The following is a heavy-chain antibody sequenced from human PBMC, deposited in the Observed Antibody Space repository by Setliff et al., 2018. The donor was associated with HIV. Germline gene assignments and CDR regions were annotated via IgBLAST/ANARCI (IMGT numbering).Heavy chain of an antibody. CDR3: ARSPSYSSSFSYYYYSMDV. Sequence: NPSETLSLTCTVSGGSISRGSYSWGWIRQPPGKGLEWIGSISYTGITNYNPSLKSRVAISVDTSKNQFSLKLSSVTAADTAVYYCARSPSYSSSFSYYYYSMDVWGQGTTVTVSS. V-gene: IGHV4-39*07. D-gene: IGHD6-6*01. CDR1: GGSISRGSYS. J-gene: IGHJ6*02. CDR2: ISYTGIT.